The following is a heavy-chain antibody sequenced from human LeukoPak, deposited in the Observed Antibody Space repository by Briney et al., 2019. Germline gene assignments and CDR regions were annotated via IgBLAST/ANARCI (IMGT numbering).Heavy chain of an antibody. CDR3: ARTGSTVTMLYPFDH. Sequence: SETLSLTCTVSGGSISPYYWTWIRQPPGKGLEWIGYIHYSGTTSYNPSLKSRVTISVDTSKNQFSLKLSSVTAADTAVYYCARTGSTVTMLYPFDHWGQGTLVTVSS. CDR2: IHYSGTT. D-gene: IGHD4-11*01. CDR1: GGSISPYY. V-gene: IGHV4-59*01. J-gene: IGHJ4*02.